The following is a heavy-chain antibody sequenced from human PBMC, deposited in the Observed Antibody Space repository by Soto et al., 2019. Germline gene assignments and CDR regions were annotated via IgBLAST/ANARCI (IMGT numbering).Heavy chain of an antibody. V-gene: IGHV3-30*09. D-gene: IGHD3-22*01. CDR1: GFTYTDFA. CDR2: ISYDGSDK. CDR3: ARRAWDSYYAIDV. J-gene: IGHJ6*02. Sequence: VQLVESGGGEVQPGRSLRLSCAASGFTYTDFALHWVRQAPGKGLEWVAIISYDGSDKYYADSVKGRFAISRDNPNTTLYLEMNSLRPEDTAVYFCARRAWDSYYAIDVWGQGTTVTVFS.